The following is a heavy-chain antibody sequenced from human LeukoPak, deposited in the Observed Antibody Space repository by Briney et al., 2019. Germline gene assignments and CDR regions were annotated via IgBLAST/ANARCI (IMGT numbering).Heavy chain of an antibody. J-gene: IGHJ6*03. Sequence: PGGSLRLSCAASGFRFNIYAMSWVRQAPGKGLEWVSAISGSGANTYSADSVRGRFTISRDNSKNTLYLQMNSLRAEDTAVYFCAKDSMLDFWSASSTYYYYMDVWGKGTTVTVSS. CDR2: ISGSGANT. D-gene: IGHD3-3*01. CDR1: GFRFNIYA. CDR3: AKDSMLDFWSASSTYYYYMDV. V-gene: IGHV3-23*01.